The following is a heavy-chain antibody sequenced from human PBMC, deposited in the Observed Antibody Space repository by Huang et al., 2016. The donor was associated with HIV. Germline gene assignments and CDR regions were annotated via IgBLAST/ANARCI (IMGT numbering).Heavy chain of an antibody. Sequence: QIQLMQSGPELKQPGASVKVSCKASGYTFTSYGIPWVRQAPGQGPDWMGGLSAPSGDTEYAQKFQGRVTLTTDTSTNIAYMELRSLRSDDTAKYYCARDPKYHRIGYYRQRRGIDIWGQGTMVIVSS. V-gene: IGHV1-18*01. CDR3: ARDPKYHRIGYYRQRRGIDI. D-gene: IGHD3-22*01. CDR2: LSAPSGDT. CDR1: GYTFTSYG. J-gene: IGHJ3*02.